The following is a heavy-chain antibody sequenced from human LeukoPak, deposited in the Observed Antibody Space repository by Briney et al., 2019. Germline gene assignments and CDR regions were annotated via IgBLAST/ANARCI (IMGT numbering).Heavy chain of an antibody. J-gene: IGHJ6*02. D-gene: IGHD3-10*01. Sequence: QPVGSLRLSCEDSGFTFSNYVMGWVRQAPGKGLEWVSTISGSGGRTYYADSVKGRFTVSRDNSKNTLYMQMNSLRAEDTAVYYCAKGLWDYYGSGIMYYTMDVWGQGTTVTVSS. CDR3: AKGLWDYYGSGIMYYTMDV. CDR1: GFTFSNYV. CDR2: ISGSGGRT. V-gene: IGHV3-23*01.